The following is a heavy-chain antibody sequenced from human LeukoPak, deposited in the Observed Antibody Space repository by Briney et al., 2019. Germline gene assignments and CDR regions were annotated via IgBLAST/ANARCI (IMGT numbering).Heavy chain of an antibody. Sequence: ASVKVSCKATGYIFTSYYMHWVRQAPGQGLEWMGIINPSGGGTTYAQRFQGRVTMTRDTSTSTVYMELGSLRSEDTAVYYCASGIVVVPAAMFFDYWGPGTLVIVSS. CDR2: INPSGGGT. V-gene: IGHV1-46*01. CDR3: ASGIVVVPAAMFFDY. J-gene: IGHJ4*02. CDR1: GYIFTSYY. D-gene: IGHD2-2*01.